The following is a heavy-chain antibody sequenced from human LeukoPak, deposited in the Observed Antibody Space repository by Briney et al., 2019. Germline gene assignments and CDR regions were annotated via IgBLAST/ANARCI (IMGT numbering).Heavy chain of an antibody. V-gene: IGHV3-48*01. J-gene: IGHJ4*02. CDR3: ASSLGLRPYYFDH. Sequence: GGSLRLSCAASGLTFTNYSMNWVRQAPGKGLEWISYISSSSATIRYADSVKGRFTVSRDNAKNSLYLHMNSLRAEDTAVYHCASSLGLRPYYFDHWGQGTLVTVSS. CDR2: ISSSSATI. D-gene: IGHD6-6*01. CDR1: GLTFTNYS.